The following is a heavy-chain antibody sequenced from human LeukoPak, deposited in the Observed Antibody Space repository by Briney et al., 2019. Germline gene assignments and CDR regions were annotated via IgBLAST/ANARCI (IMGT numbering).Heavy chain of an antibody. Sequence: PSETLSLTCTVSGGSISTYYWSWIRQPAGKGLEWMGRIYNSGSTNYNPSLKSRVTISTDMSKNQFSLKLSSVTAADTAVYYCARQTFGVLYFDSWGQGTLVIVSS. CDR3: ARQTFGVLYFDS. CDR2: IYNSGST. J-gene: IGHJ4*02. D-gene: IGHD3-10*01. V-gene: IGHV4-4*07. CDR1: GGSISTYY.